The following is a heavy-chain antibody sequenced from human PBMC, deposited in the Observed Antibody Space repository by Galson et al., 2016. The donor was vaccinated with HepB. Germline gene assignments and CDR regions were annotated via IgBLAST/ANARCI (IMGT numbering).Heavy chain of an antibody. CDR2: ISGSGANT. V-gene: IGHV3-23*01. CDR1: GFTFSNYA. CDR3: ARDSSGWYGIFDY. J-gene: IGHJ4*02. D-gene: IGHD6-19*01. Sequence: SLRLSCAASGFTFSNYAMTWVRQAPGKGLEWVSGISGSGANTHYANAVKGRFTISRDNSENTLYLQMNSLRAEDTAVYYCARDSSGWYGIFDYWGQGTLVTVSS.